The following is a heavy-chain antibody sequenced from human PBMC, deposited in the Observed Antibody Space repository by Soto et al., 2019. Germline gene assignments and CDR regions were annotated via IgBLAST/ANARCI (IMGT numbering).Heavy chain of an antibody. CDR2: ISKSSSTI. Sequence: GGSLRLSCAASGFTFSSYSMSWVRQAPGKGLEWVAYISKSSSTIYYADFVKGRFTISGDNDKNSLFLQLNSLRDEDTAVFYCARDGYSYEXXXXXXXXDSWGQGTQVTXXS. CDR3: ARDGYSYEXXXXXXXXDS. J-gene: IGHJ4*02. D-gene: IGHD3-22*01. V-gene: IGHV3-48*02. CDR1: GFTFSSYS.